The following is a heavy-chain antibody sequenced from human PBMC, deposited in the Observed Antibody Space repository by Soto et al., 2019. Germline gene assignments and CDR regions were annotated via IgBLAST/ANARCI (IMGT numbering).Heavy chain of an antibody. CDR2: IYPGDSDT. V-gene: IGHV5-51*01. CDR1: GFSFASSW. J-gene: IGHJ4*02. CDR3: ARGDPRVLDF. Sequence: ESLKISCRDSGFSFASSWIGWVRQMPGKGLEWMGVIYPGDSDTRYSPSFQGQVTISADKSISTAYLQWSSLKASDTAMYYCARGDPRVLDFWGQGTLVTVSS. D-gene: IGHD2-15*01.